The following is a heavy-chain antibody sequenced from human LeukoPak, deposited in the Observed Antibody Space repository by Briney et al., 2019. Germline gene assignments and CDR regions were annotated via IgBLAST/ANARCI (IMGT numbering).Heavy chain of an antibody. CDR2: ISDEGNTK. D-gene: IGHD3-10*01. V-gene: IGHV3-30-3*01. CDR3: ARDRGVGVRRVIITSFDY. J-gene: IGHJ4*02. Sequence: GGSLRLSSVVSGFTFSNFAMHWVRQAPGKGLEWVAVISDEGNTKIYADSVKGRVTISRDNSKNTMNLQMNSLRPEDTAVYYCARDRGVGVRRVIITSFDYWGQGALVSVSS. CDR1: GFTFSNFA.